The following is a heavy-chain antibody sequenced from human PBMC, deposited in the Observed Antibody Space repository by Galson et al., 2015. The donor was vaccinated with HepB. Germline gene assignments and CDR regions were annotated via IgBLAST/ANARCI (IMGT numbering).Heavy chain of an antibody. CDR1: GFAFSSYA. D-gene: IGHD5-18*01. J-gene: IGHJ4*02. V-gene: IGHV3-23*01. CDR3: ANGIQLWSYFHY. Sequence: SLRLSCAASGFAFSSYAMSWVRQAPGKGLEWVSGISGSGGSTYYADSVKGRFTISRDNPKNTLSLQMNSLRAEDTAVYYCANGIQLWSYFHYWGQGTLVTVSS. CDR2: ISGSGGST.